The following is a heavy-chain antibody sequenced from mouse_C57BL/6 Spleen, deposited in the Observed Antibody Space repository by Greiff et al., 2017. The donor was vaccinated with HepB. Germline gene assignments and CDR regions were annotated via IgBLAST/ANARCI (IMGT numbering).Heavy chain of an antibody. D-gene: IGHD2-3*01. J-gene: IGHJ2*01. CDR2: IDPENGDT. Sequence: VQLQQSGAELVRPGASVKLSCTASGFNIKDDYMHWVKQRPEQGLEWIGWIDPENGDTEYASKFQGKATITADTSSNTAYLQLSSLTSEDTAVYYCTTDGYYRYYFDYWGQGTTLTVSS. CDR1: GFNIKDDY. CDR3: TTDGYYRYYFDY. V-gene: IGHV14-4*01.